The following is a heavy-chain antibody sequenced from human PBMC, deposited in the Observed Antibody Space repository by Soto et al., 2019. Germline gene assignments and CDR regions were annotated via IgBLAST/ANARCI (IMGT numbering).Heavy chain of an antibody. CDR3: ARIPFRIVGATNYYYYGMDV. D-gene: IGHD1-26*01. J-gene: IGHJ6*02. Sequence: PGESLKISCKGSGYSFTSYWISWVRQMPGKGLEWMGRIDPSDSYTNYSPSFQGHVTISADKSISTAYLQWSSLKASDTAMYYCARIPFRIVGATNYYYYGMDVWGQGTKVTVSS. V-gene: IGHV5-10-1*01. CDR1: GYSFTSYW. CDR2: IDPSDSYT.